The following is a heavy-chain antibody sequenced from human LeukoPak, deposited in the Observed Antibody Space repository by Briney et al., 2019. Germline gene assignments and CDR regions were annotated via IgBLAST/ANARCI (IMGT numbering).Heavy chain of an antibody. CDR3: ARDGPLPTYYYDSSGSLPDY. D-gene: IGHD3-22*01. J-gene: IGHJ4*02. Sequence: SETLSLTCTVSGGSINNYYWSRIRQPPGKGLEWIADIYYSGGTKYNPSLKSRVTISVDTSKNQFSLKLSSVTAADTAVYYCARDGPLPTYYYDSSGSLPDYWGQGTLVTVSS. CDR2: IYYSGGT. CDR1: GGSINNYY. V-gene: IGHV4-59*01.